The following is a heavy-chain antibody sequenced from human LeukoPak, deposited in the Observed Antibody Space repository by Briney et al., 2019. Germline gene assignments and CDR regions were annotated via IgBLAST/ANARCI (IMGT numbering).Heavy chain of an antibody. CDR1: GYTFIGYY. J-gene: IGHJ4*02. V-gene: IGHV1-2*06. Sequence: GASVKVSCKTSGYTFIGYYMHWVRQAPGQGLEWTGRINPNSGGTNYAQRFQGRVTMTRDTSLSTAYMDLSSLRSDDTAVYYCAVYYFDNFKYWGQGTLVTVSS. D-gene: IGHD3-22*01. CDR2: INPNSGGT. CDR3: AVYYFDNFKY.